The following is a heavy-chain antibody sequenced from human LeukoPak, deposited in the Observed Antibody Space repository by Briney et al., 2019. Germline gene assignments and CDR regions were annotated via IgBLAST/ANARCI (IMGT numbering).Heavy chain of an antibody. Sequence: GRSLRLSCAASGFSFDDYAMHWVRQAPGKGLEWVSAISWNGNSIVYADSVKGRFTIARDNAKNSLYLQMNSLRAEDTALYYCAKDLRYSGSYLFDCWGQGTLVTVSS. CDR2: ISWNGNSI. D-gene: IGHD1-26*01. CDR1: GFSFDDYA. V-gene: IGHV3-9*01. CDR3: AKDLRYSGSYLFDC. J-gene: IGHJ4*02.